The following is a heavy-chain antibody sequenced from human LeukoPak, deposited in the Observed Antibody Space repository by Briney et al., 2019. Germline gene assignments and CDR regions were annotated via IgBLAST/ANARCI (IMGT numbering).Heavy chain of an antibody. J-gene: IGHJ6*03. CDR1: GGSISSSSYY. CDR3: ARQVGGYILGYYYMDV. D-gene: IGHD3-9*01. V-gene: IGHV4-39*01. CDR2: IYYSGST. Sequence: SETLSLTCTVSGGSISSSSYYWGWIRQPPGKGLEWIGSIYYSGSTYYNPSLKSRVTISVDTSKNQFSLKLSSVTAADTAVYYCARQVGGYILGYYYMDVWGKGTTVTISS.